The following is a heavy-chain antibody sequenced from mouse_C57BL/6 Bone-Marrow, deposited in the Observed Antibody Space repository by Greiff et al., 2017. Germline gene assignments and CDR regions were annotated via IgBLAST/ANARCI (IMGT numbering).Heavy chain of an antibody. CDR1: EYDFPSHD. CDR3: ARQYDYDCGFAY. Sequence: EVQGVESGGGFVQPGESLTLSCESTEYDFPSHDMSWVSTTPEQRLELVAAINSYGGCTYYPDTLERRFIISRDNTTKTLYLQMSSLRSEDTAFYYCARQYDYDCGFAYWGQGTLVTVSA. V-gene: IGHV5-2*01. D-gene: IGHD2-4*01. CDR2: INSYGGCT. J-gene: IGHJ3*01.